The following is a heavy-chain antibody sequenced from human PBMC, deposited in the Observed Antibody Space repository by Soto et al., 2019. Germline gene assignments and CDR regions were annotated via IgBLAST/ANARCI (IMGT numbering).Heavy chain of an antibody. J-gene: IGHJ4*02. CDR2: INHSGST. Sequence: LSLTFAVYGXSFSGYYWSWIRQPPGKGLEWIGEINHSGSTNYNPSLKSRVTISVDTSKNQFSLKLSSVTAADTAVYYCASTAAAVDYWGQGTLVTVSS. CDR3: ASTAAAVDY. V-gene: IGHV4-34*01. D-gene: IGHD6-13*01. CDR1: GXSFSGYY.